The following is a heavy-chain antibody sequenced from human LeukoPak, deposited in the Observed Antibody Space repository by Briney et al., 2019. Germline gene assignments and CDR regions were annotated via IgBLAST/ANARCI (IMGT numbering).Heavy chain of an antibody. D-gene: IGHD1-26*01. J-gene: IGHJ5*02. CDR2: IWYDGSNK. Sequence: AGGSLILPCAASGFTFNNYAMHWVRQAPGKGLEWVAIIWYDGSNKFYADSVKGRCTVSRDNSKSTLYLQMNSLRAEDTAVYYCARDTTRDNWFDPWGQGTLVTVSS. CDR3: ARDTTRDNWFDP. V-gene: IGHV3-33*01. CDR1: GFTFNNYA.